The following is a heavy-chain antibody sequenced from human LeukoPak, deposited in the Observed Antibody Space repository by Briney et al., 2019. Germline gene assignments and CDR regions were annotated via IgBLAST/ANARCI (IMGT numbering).Heavy chain of an antibody. Sequence: GGSLRLSCAASGFTFSSYAMSWVRQAPGKGLEWVSAISGSGGSTYYADSVKGRFTISRDNSKNTLYLQMNSPRAEDTAVYYCAKRRAYYGSGSYSDYWGQGTLVTVSS. CDR2: ISGSGGST. J-gene: IGHJ4*02. CDR3: AKRRAYYGSGSYSDY. V-gene: IGHV3-23*01. CDR1: GFTFSSYA. D-gene: IGHD3-10*01.